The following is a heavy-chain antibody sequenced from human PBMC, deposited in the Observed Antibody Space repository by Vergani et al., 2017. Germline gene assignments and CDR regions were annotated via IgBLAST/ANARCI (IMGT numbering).Heavy chain of an antibody. Sequence: VQLQKWGAGLLKPSETLSLTCAVYGGSFSGYYWSWIRQPPGKGLEWIGEINHSGSTNYNPSLKSRVTISVDTSKNQFSLKLSSVTAADTAVYYCARVISRLAAKYYYYGMDVWGQGTTVTVSS. V-gene: IGHV4-34*01. CDR2: INHSGST. D-gene: IGHD2/OR15-2a*01. J-gene: IGHJ6*02. CDR3: ARVISRLAAKYYYYGMDV. CDR1: GGSFSGYY.